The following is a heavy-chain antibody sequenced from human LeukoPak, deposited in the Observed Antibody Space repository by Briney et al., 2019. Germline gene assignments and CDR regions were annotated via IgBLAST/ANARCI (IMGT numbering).Heavy chain of an antibody. CDR1: GFTFSSYW. V-gene: IGHV3-74*01. Sequence: GGSLRLSCAAPGFTFSSYWMHWVRQAPGKGLVWVSRINSDGSSTSYADSVKGRFTISRDNAKNTLYLQMNSLRAEDTAVYYCAREKVVVPAAIGYWGQGTLVTVSS. D-gene: IGHD2-2*01. CDR2: INSDGSST. CDR3: AREKVVVPAAIGY. J-gene: IGHJ4*02.